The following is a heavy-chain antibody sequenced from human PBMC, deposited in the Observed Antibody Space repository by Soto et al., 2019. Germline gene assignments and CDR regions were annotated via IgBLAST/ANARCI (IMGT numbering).Heavy chain of an antibody. CDR2: IDYNGVT. V-gene: IGHV4-39*01. CDR1: GGSIYRSGYY. CDR3: GKVLVGATGHTDSDS. Sequence: SETLSLTCTVSGGSIYRSGYYWGWISQPPGRGLEWIGNIDYNGVTYSNPSLKSRVTISRDTSKNQFSLKLTSVTAADTALYYCGKVLVGATGHTDSDSWGPGTLVTVPQ. D-gene: IGHD2-15*01. J-gene: IGHJ4*02.